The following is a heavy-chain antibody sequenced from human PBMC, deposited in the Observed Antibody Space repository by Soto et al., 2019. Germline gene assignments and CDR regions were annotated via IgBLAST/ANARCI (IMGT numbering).Heavy chain of an antibody. CDR1: GGSISSYY. Sequence: LSLTCTVSGGSISSYYWSWIRQPPGKGLEWIGYIYYSGSTNYNPSLKSRVTISVDTSKNQFSLKLSSVTAADTAVYYCARVSGYPGYYYYYGMDVWGQGTTVTV. CDR2: IYYSGST. CDR3: ARVSGYPGYYYYYGMDV. D-gene: IGHD3-22*01. J-gene: IGHJ6*02. V-gene: IGHV4-59*01.